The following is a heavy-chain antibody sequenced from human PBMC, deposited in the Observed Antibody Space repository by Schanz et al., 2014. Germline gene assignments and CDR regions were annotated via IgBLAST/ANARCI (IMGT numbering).Heavy chain of an antibody. D-gene: IGHD2-15*01. J-gene: IGHJ3*02. CDR3: ARGGGPEDVFEI. V-gene: IGHV1-69*02. Sequence: QVHLVQSGAEVKKPGSSVKVSCKASGGTFSSDTFSWVRQAPGQGLEWMGRIIPIHGIVNYAQRFQDRVRITADKSTSTAYMELSSLRSDDTAVYYCARGGGPEDVFEIWGQGTKVTVSS. CDR1: GGTFSSDT. CDR2: IIPIHGIV.